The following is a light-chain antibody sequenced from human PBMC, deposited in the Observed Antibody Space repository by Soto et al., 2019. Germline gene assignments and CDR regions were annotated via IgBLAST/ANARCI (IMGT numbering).Light chain of an antibody. V-gene: IGKV3-15*01. CDR3: QQYNNWPLT. Sequence: EIVMTQSPATLSVSPGERATLSCRASKSVSSNLAWYQQKPDQTPRLLIYDASSRATGIPARFSGSGSGTDFTLTISSLQSEDFAVYYCQQYNNWPLTFGGGTNVDIK. CDR1: KSVSSN. J-gene: IGKJ4*01. CDR2: DAS.